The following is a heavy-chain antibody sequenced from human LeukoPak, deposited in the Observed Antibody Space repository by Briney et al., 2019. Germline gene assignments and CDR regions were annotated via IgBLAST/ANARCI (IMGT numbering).Heavy chain of an antibody. D-gene: IGHD3-10*01. CDR2: INHSGST. CDR1: GGSFSGYY. CDR3: ARDKRFGPRYFDF. J-gene: IGHJ4*02. Sequence: SETLSLTCAVYGGSFSGYYWSWIRQPPGKGLEWIGEINHSGSTNYNPSLKSRVTISVDTSKNQFSLKLSSVTAADTAVYYCARDKRFGPRYFDFWGQGTLVTVSS. V-gene: IGHV4-34*01.